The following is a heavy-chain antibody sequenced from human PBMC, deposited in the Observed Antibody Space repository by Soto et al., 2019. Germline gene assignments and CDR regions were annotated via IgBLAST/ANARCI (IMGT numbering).Heavy chain of an antibody. J-gene: IGHJ3*02. Sequence: QPPGKGLEWIGYIYYSGSTKYSPSLKSRVTISVDTSKNQFSLKLSSVTAADTAVYYCASSSLQIEVVTANDAYDIWGQRTIVTVSS. CDR2: IYYSGST. D-gene: IGHD2-21*02. V-gene: IGHV4-59*01. CDR3: ASSSLQIEVVTANDAYDI.